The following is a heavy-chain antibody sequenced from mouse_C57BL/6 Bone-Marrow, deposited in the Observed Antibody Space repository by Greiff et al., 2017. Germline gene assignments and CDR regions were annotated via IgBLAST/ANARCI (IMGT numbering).Heavy chain of an antibody. CDR2: IYPGSGST. Sequence: QVQLQQPGAELVKPGASVKMSCTASGYTFTSYWITWVKQRPGQGLEWIGDIYPGSGSTNYDEKFKSKATLTVDTSSSTAYMQLSSLTSEDSAVYYCARWGAQSYYAMDYWGQGTSVTVSS. J-gene: IGHJ4*01. V-gene: IGHV1-55*01. D-gene: IGHD3-2*02. CDR3: ARWGAQSYYAMDY. CDR1: GYTFTSYW.